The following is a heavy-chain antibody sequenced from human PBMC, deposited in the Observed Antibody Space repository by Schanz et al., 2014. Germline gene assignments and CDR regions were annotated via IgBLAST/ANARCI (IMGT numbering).Heavy chain of an antibody. Sequence: EVQLLESGGGLVQPGGSLRLSCAASGFTFGDYAMTWVRQAPGKGLLWVSSISGTGGDDAYYADSVKGRFTISRDNSKNTLCLQMNSLRVEDTAVYYCAKSLESCPGGRWSRGYFDYWGQGTLVTVSS. V-gene: IGHV3-23*01. J-gene: IGHJ4*02. CDR1: GFTFGDYA. CDR3: AKSLESCPGGRWSRGYFDY. D-gene: IGHD2-8*02. CDR2: ISGTGGDDA.